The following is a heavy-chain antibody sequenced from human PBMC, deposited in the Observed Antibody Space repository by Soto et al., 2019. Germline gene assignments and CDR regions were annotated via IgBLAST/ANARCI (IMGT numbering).Heavy chain of an antibody. D-gene: IGHD6-13*01. CDR3: ARDFTKSSSWPYYFDY. Sequence: QVPLVQSGAEVKKPGASVKVSCKASGYTFTTYGISWMRQAPGQGLEWMGWISAYSGSTKFAQKLQGRVTMTTDTSTTTAYMELRSLTSDDTAVYYCARDFTKSSSWPYYFDYWGQGTLVTVSS. CDR1: GYTFTTYG. CDR2: ISAYSGST. V-gene: IGHV1-18*01. J-gene: IGHJ4*02.